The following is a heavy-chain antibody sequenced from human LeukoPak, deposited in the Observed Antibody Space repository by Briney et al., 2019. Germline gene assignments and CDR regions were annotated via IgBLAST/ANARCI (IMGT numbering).Heavy chain of an antibody. J-gene: IGHJ6*03. Sequence: SQTLSLTCTVSGGSISSGSYYWSWIRQAAGKGLEWIGRIYTSGSTNYNPSLKSRVTISVDTSKNKFSLKLSSVTAADTAVYYCARDSSMYYYYYMDVWGKGTTVTVSS. V-gene: IGHV4-61*02. CDR2: IYTSGST. CDR3: ARDSSMYYYYYMDV. CDR1: GGSISSGSYY.